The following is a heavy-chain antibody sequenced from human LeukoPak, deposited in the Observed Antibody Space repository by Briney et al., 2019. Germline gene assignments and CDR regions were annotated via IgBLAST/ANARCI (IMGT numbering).Heavy chain of an antibody. V-gene: IGHV3-53*01. CDR1: GFTVSSNY. Sequence: GGSLRLSCAASGFTVSSNYMSWVRQAPGKGLEWVSVIYSGGSTYYADSVKGRFAISRDNSKNTLYLQMNSLRAEDTAVYYCERADSGYDQGFDYWGQGTLVTVSS. D-gene: IGHD5-12*01. CDR2: IYSGGST. CDR3: ERADSGYDQGFDY. J-gene: IGHJ4*02.